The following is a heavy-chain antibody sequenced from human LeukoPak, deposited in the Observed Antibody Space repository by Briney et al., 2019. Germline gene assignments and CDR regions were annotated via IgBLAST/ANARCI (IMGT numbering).Heavy chain of an antibody. CDR3: AREIVVVVPPLRQNWFDP. D-gene: IGHD2-2*01. J-gene: IGHJ5*02. Sequence: SVKVSCKASGGTFSSYAISWVRQAPGQGLEWMGRIIPILGIANYAQKFQGRVTITADKSTSTAYMELSSLRSEDTAVYYCAREIVVVVPPLRQNWFDPWGQGTLVTVSS. V-gene: IGHV1-69*04. CDR2: IIPILGIA. CDR1: GGTFSSYA.